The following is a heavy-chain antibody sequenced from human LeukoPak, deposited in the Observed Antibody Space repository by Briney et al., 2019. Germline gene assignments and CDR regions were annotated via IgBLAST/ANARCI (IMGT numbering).Heavy chain of an antibody. D-gene: IGHD3-22*01. V-gene: IGHV1-18*04. CDR3: ARDDGSSGYFY. J-gene: IGHJ4*02. Sequence: ASVKVSCKASGYTFTRYYMHWVRQAPGQGLEWMGWISAYNGNTNYAQKLQGRVTMTADTSTSTAYMELRSLRSDDTAVYYCARDDGSSGYFYWGQGTLVTVSS. CDR1: GYTFTRYY. CDR2: ISAYNGNT.